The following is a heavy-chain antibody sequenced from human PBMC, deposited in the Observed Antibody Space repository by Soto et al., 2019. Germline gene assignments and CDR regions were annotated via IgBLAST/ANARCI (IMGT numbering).Heavy chain of an antibody. D-gene: IGHD5-12*01. CDR1: GYPFTSYG. Sequence: QGHLLQSGDEVKTPGASVRVSCRASGYPFTSYGISWVRQAPGQGLVWVAWISAYNGNRDTAQKFQGRVTMTLDTSTDTAHMELGDLTSADTGVYYCARGRIVASIHDAFEIWGQGTKVTVSS. CDR2: ISAYNGNR. CDR3: ARGRIVASIHDAFEI. J-gene: IGHJ3*02. V-gene: IGHV1-18*01.